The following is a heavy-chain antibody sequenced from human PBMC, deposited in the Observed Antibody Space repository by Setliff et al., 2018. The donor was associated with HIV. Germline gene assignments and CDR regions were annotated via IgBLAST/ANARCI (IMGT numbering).Heavy chain of an antibody. V-gene: IGHV3-7*03. D-gene: IGHD3-16*01. Sequence: GGSLRLSCAASGFTFSSYWMSWVRQAPGKGLEWVANIKQDGSERYYLDSVKGRFSISRDNAKNSVYLQMNSLRAEDTAVYYCAKDLGLREGSSPFDNWGQGTLVTVSS. CDR2: IKQDGSER. CDR1: GFTFSSYW. J-gene: IGHJ4*02. CDR3: AKDLGLREGSSPFDN.